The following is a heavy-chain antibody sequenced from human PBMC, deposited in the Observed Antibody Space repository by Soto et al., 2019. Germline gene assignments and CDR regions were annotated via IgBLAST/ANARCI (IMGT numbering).Heavy chain of an antibody. CDR2: ISYDGSKK. Sequence: QVQLVESGGGVVQPGRSLRLSCAASGFTFSSYGMHWVRQAPGKGLEWVAVISYDGSKKYYADSVKGRFTISRDNSKNTLYLQMNSLRAEDTAVYYCAKVGVYYGDLPDYWGQGTLVTVSS. CDR1: GFTFSSYG. J-gene: IGHJ4*02. V-gene: IGHV3-30*18. D-gene: IGHD4-17*01. CDR3: AKVGVYYGDLPDY.